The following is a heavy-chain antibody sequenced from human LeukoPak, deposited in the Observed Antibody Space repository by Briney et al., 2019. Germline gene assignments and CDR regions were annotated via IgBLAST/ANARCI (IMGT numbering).Heavy chain of an antibody. V-gene: IGHV4-61*02. CDR3: ARVSSIAVALESGHYLYYYYYMDV. Sequence: SETLSLTCTVSGASISSDHYYWSWIRQPAGKGLEYIGRIYASGNTYYNPSLKSRVIISIDTSKNHFSLKLNSVTAADTAVYYCARVSSIAVALESGHYLYYYYYMDVWGKGTTVTFSS. D-gene: IGHD6-19*01. J-gene: IGHJ6*03. CDR2: IYASGNT. CDR1: GASISSDHYY.